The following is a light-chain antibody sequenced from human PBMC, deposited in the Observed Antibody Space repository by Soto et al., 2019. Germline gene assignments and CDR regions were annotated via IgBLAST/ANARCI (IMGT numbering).Light chain of an antibody. CDR1: QNIFTW. V-gene: IGKV1-5*03. CDR2: KSS. CDR3: HQFSSYYS. Sequence: DIQMTQSPSTLSASIGDRVTITCRASQNIFTWLAWYQKKPGKAPTLLIYKSSNLQSRVPSRFSGRGSGTEFTVTIASLLPEDFAPCYFHQFSSYYSFGQGTKLVIK. J-gene: IGKJ2*03.